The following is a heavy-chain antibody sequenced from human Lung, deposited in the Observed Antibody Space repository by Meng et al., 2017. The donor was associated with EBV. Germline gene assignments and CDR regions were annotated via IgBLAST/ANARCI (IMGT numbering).Heavy chain of an antibody. D-gene: IGHD4-11*01. CDR2: IYYSGST. Sequence: QGQLQESGPGLVKPSHTLSLTCTVSGGSISSGGYYWSWIRQHPGKGLEWIGYIYYSGSTYYNPSLKSRVTISVDTSKNQFSLKLSSVTAADTAVYYCAATVNDGYFDYWGQGTLVTVSS. J-gene: IGHJ4*02. V-gene: IGHV4-31*03. CDR3: AATVNDGYFDY. CDR1: GGSISSGGYY.